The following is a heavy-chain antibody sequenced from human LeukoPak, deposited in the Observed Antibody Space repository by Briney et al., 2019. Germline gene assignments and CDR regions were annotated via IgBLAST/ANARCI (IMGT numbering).Heavy chain of an antibody. Sequence: PGGSLRLSCAASGFTFSSYWMNWVRQAPGKGLEWVANIKQDGSEKFYVDSVKGRFTISRDNAKNSLYLQMNSLRAEDTAVYYCARGVPAAIGYFQHWGQGTLVTVSS. CDR3: ARGVPAAIGYFQH. D-gene: IGHD2-2*02. CDR1: GFTFSSYW. CDR2: IKQDGSEK. V-gene: IGHV3-7*01. J-gene: IGHJ1*01.